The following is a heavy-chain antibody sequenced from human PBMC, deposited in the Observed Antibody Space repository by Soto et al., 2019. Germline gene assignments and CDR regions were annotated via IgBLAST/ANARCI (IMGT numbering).Heavy chain of an antibody. CDR1: GGSISSYY. J-gene: IGHJ5*02. CDR3: ARLFDP. V-gene: IGHV4-59*08. CDR2: IYYSGST. Sequence: SETLSLTCTVSGGSISSYYWSWIRQPPGKGLEWIGYIYYSGSTNYNPSLKSRVTISVDTSKNQFSLKLSSVTAADTAVYYCARLFDPWGQGTLVTVSS.